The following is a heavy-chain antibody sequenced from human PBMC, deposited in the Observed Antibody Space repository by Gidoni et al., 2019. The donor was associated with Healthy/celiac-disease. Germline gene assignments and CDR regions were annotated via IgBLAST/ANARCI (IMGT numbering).Heavy chain of an antibody. CDR1: GFSLSTSGMC. J-gene: IGHJ4*02. CDR2: IDWDDDK. V-gene: IGHV2-70*15. Sequence: QVTLRESGPALVKPTQTLTLTCTFSGFSLSTSGMCVSWIRQPPGKALEWLARIDWDDDKYYSTSLKNKLHISKETSQNPVVLKKANMEPVDTGPYFCARARLKSGIAASHWGQGTLVTVSS. CDR3: ARARLKSGIAASH. D-gene: IGHD6-13*01.